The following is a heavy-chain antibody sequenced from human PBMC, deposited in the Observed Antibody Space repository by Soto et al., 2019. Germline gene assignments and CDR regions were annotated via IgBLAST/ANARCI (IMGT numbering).Heavy chain of an antibody. V-gene: IGHV4-4*02. Sequence: SETLSLTCAVSGGSIRSNNWWSWVRQPPGKGLEWIGEIFHSGSTYYNPSLKTRVTISVDKSKNQFSLKLSSVTAADTAVYYCSRGRDAYKMGNYWGQGTLVTVSS. D-gene: IGHD3-16*01. J-gene: IGHJ4*02. CDR2: IFHSGST. CDR3: SRGRDAYKMGNY. CDR1: GGSIRSNNW.